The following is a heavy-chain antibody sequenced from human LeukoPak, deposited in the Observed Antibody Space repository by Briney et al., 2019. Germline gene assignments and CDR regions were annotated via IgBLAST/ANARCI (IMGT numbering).Heavy chain of an antibody. CDR3: ARELSAYYDYVWGSYRIEDYFDY. J-gene: IGHJ4*02. CDR1: GGSISSYY. Sequence: ETLSLTCTVSGGSISSYYWSWIRQPPGKGLEWVSSISSSSSYIYYADSVKGRFTISRDNAKNSLYLQMNSLRAEDTAVYYCARELSAYYDYVWGSYRIEDYFDYWGQGTLVTVSS. D-gene: IGHD3-16*02. V-gene: IGHV3-21*01. CDR2: ISSSSSYI.